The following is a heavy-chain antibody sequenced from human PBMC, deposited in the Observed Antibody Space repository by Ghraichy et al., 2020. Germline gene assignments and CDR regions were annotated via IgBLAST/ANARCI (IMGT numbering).Heavy chain of an antibody. D-gene: IGHD6-19*01. Sequence: GESLNISCAASGFNFNNHSMNWVRQAPGKGLEWVSSISSRSSYIYYADPVKGRFTISRDNGKNSLFLEMKSLGPEDTAVYYCVRDMSGTVTGTRRRPLSFDFWGQGVLVTVSS. CDR1: GFNFNNHS. V-gene: IGHV3-21*01. CDR3: VRDMSGTVTGTRRRPLSFDF. CDR2: ISSRSSYI. J-gene: IGHJ4*02.